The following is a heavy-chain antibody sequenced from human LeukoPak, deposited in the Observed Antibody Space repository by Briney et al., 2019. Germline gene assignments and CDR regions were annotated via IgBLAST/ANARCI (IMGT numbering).Heavy chain of an antibody. J-gene: IGHJ4*02. CDR2: INPNSGGT. Sequence: ASVKVSCKASGYTFTGYYMHWVRQAPGQGLEWMGWINPNSGGTNYAQKLQGRVTTTTDTSTSTAYMELRSLRSDDTAVYYCARERIAVAGIDYWGQGTLVTVSS. V-gene: IGHV1-2*02. CDR3: ARERIAVAGIDY. CDR1: GYTFTGYY. D-gene: IGHD6-19*01.